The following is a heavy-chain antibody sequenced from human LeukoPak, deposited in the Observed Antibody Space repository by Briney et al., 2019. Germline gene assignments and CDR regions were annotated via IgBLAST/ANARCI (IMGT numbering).Heavy chain of an antibody. V-gene: IGHV3-33*01. CDR3: AREDSVVVPAAMDYYYYYGMDV. Sequence: GGSLRLSCAASGFTFSSYGMHWVRQAPGKGLEWVAVIWYDGSNKYYADSVKGRFTISRDNSKNTLYLQMNSLRAEDTAVYYCAREDSVVVPAAMDYYYYYGMDVWGKGTTVTVSS. D-gene: IGHD2-2*01. CDR1: GFTFSSYG. J-gene: IGHJ6*04. CDR2: IWYDGSNK.